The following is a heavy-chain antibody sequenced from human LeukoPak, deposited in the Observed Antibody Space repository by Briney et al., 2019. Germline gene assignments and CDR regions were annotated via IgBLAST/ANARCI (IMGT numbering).Heavy chain of an antibody. D-gene: IGHD7-27*01. V-gene: IGHV3-23*01. Sequence: GGSLRLSCAASGFIFKTYTMNWVRQAPGKGLEWVSGISPSGGGTYYADSVKGRFTISRDDSKNTLSLQMNSLRVEDTALYYCAQDIAWGAFEHWGQGTLVTVSS. CDR3: AQDIAWGAFEH. CDR1: GFIFKTYT. CDR2: ISPSGGGT. J-gene: IGHJ4*02.